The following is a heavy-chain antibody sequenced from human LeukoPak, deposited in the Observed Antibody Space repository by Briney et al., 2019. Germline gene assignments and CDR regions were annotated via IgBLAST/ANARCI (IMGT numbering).Heavy chain of an antibody. D-gene: IGHD1-26*01. Sequence: PSETLSLTCAVYGGSFSGYYWSWIRQPPGKGLEWIAYISDIGSINYNPSLKSRVTMSVDTSKNQFSLKLSSVTAADTAVYYCASRYSGSYWAFDYWGQGTLVTVSS. CDR2: ISDIGSI. CDR3: ASRYSGSYWAFDY. V-gene: IGHV4-59*08. CDR1: GGSFSGYY. J-gene: IGHJ4*02.